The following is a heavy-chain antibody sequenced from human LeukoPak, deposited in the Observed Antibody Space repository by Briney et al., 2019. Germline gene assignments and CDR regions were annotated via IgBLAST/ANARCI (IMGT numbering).Heavy chain of an antibody. CDR2: INQDGSEK. V-gene: IGHV3-7*03. CDR1: GFSFISYW. J-gene: IGHJ4*02. Sequence: GGSLRLSCAAPGFSFISYWMSWVGQAPGKGREWVAKINQDGSEKYYVDSMKGRVTISRDNAKKSLYLQMNSLRDEDTAVYYCARDTAGFDYWGQGTPVTVSS. CDR3: ARDTAGFDY. D-gene: IGHD3-10*01.